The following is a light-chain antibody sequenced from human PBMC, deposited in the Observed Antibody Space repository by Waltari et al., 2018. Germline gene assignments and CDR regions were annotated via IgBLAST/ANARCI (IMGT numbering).Light chain of an antibody. V-gene: IGKV1-33*01. CDR2: DAS. J-gene: IGKJ4*01. Sequence: DIQMTQSPSSLSASVGDRVTITCQASQDISNYLNWYQQKPGKAPKRLIYDASNLETGVPSMFSGSGSGTDFTFTISSLQPEDIATYYCQQYDNLPLTFGGGTKVEIK. CDR3: QQYDNLPLT. CDR1: QDISNY.